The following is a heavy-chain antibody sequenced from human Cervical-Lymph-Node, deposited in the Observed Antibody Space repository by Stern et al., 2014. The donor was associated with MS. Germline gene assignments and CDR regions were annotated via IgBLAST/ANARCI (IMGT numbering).Heavy chain of an antibody. V-gene: IGHV5-51*03. CDR3: ARRGYSYSLDY. CDR1: GYDFTAYW. CDR2: IYPGDSDT. J-gene: IGHJ4*02. D-gene: IGHD5-18*01. Sequence: EVQLVESGAEVKKPGESLKISCKVSGYDFTAYWIGWVRQTPGKGLEWMGIIYPGDSDTTYSPSFQGQVPIPVDKSSSTAYVQWSTLKASDTAIYYCARRGYSYSLDYWGQGTLVTVSS.